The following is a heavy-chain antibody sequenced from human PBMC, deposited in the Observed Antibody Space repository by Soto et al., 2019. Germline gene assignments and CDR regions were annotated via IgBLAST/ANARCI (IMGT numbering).Heavy chain of an antibody. D-gene: IGHD6-13*01. CDR1: GFSLSTSGMC. J-gene: IGHJ6*02. CDR2: IDWDDDK. Sequence: SGPTLVNPTQTLTLTCTFSGFSLSTSGMCVSWIRQPPGKALEWLALIDWDDDKYYSTSLKTRLTISKDTSKKQVVLTMTNMDPVDTATYYCARSPGIAPDGYYYYYGMDVWGQGATVTVYS. CDR3: ARSPGIAPDGYYYYYGMDV. V-gene: IGHV2-70*01.